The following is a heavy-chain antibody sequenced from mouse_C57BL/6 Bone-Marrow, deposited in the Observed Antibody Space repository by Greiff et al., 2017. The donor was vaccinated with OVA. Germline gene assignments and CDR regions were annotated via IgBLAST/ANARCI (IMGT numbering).Heavy chain of an antibody. D-gene: IGHD1-1*01. J-gene: IGHJ1*03. CDR1: GYTFTGYW. CDR2: ILPGSGSN. V-gene: IGHV1-9*01. CDR3: FLYYYGSRDFDV. Sequence: VQLQQSGAELMKPGASVKLSCKATGYTFTGYWIEWVKQRPGHGLEWIGEILPGSGSNNYNEKFKGKGTFTADTSSTTTYMHLISLTTEDSAIDYCFLYYYGSRDFDVWGTGTTVTVSS.